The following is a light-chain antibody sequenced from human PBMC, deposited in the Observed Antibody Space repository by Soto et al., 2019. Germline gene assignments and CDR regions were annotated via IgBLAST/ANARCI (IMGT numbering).Light chain of an antibody. CDR3: QQYGSSHT. V-gene: IGKV3-20*01. CDR1: QSVDSNY. J-gene: IGKJ5*01. CDR2: GAS. Sequence: EIVLTQSPGTLSLSPGEEATLSCRASQSVDSNYLAWYQQKPGQTPRLIIYGASGRADGIPHRFSGSGFGTDFTLTISRLEAEDFAVYYCQQYGSSHTFGQGTRLEIK.